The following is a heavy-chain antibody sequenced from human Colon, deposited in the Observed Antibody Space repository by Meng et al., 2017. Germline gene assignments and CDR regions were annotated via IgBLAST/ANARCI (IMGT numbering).Heavy chain of an antibody. CDR1: GYSFTSYG. Sequence: QVQLVQSGAELKKPGASVKVSCQASGYSFTSYGMHWLRQAPGQRPECMGWIYPADGNRRYSQKFQDRLTITTDTFARTAYMELSSLRSEDTAVYFCARDERGGPYYFDYWGQGTLVTVSS. CDR3: ARDERGGPYYFDY. V-gene: IGHV1-3*01. J-gene: IGHJ4*02. CDR2: IYPADGNR.